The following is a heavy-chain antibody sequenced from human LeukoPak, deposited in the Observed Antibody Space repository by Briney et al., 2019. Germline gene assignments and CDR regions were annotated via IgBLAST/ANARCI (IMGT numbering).Heavy chain of an antibody. CDR2: ISSSGSSI. D-gene: IGHD6-13*01. J-gene: IGHJ5*02. Sequence: PGGSLRLSCVASGFTFSDYYMSWIRQAPGQGLESVSYISSSGSSIYYADSVKGRFTISRDNAKNSLYLQMSSLRAEDTAVYYCARDLEIAAVPWGQGTLVTVSS. V-gene: IGHV3-11*01. CDR1: GFTFSDYY. CDR3: ARDLEIAAVP.